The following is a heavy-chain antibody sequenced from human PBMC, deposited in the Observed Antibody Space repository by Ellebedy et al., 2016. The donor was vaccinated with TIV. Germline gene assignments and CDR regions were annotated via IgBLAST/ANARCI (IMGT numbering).Heavy chain of an antibody. CDR2: IYYSGST. CDR3: ARGAVAGYFDY. Sequence: GSLRLXXTVSGGSISSSSYYWGWIRQPPGKGLEWIGSIYYSGSTYYNPSLKSRVTISVDTSKNQFSLKLSSVTAADTAVYYCARGAVAGYFDYWGQGTLVTVSS. V-gene: IGHV4-39*07. CDR1: GGSISSSSYY. J-gene: IGHJ4*02. D-gene: IGHD6-19*01.